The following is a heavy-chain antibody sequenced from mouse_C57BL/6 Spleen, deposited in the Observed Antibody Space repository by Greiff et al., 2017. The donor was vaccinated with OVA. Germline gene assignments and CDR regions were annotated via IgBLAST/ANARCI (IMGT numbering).Heavy chain of an antibody. J-gene: IGHJ2*01. CDR2: INPNYGTT. CDR3: ASFYYGSSQYFDY. V-gene: IGHV1-39*01. D-gene: IGHD1-1*01. Sequence: QLQQSGPELVKPGASVKISCKASGYSFTDYNMNWLKQSNGKSLEWIGVINPNYGTTSYNQKFKGKATLTVDQSSSTAYMQLNSLTSEDSAVYYCASFYYGSSQYFDYWGQGTTLTVSS. CDR1: GYSFTDYN.